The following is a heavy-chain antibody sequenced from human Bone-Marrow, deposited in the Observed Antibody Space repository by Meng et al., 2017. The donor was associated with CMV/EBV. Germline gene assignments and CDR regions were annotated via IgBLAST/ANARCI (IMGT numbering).Heavy chain of an antibody. CDR1: GGSISSYY. CDR2: IYYSGST. Sequence: SETLSLTCTVSGGSISSYYWSWIRQPPGKGLEWIGYIYYSGSTNYNTSLKSRVTITVDTSKNQFSLKLSYVTAADTAVYYCARGLWFSLTYDAFDIWGQGTMVTVSS. V-gene: IGHV4-59*01. D-gene: IGHD5-18*01. CDR3: ARGLWFSLTYDAFDI. J-gene: IGHJ3*02.